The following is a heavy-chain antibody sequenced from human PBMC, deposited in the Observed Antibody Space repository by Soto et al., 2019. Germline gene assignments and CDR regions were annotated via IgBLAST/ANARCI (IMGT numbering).Heavy chain of an antibody. Sequence: QITLTESGPKLVKPTQTLTLTCTFSGISRTNSGVGVSWIRQPPGKALEWLAVIYWDDAKHFSPSQKSRLTITKDTSKNQVVLTMTNMDSVDTATYFCAQMDFDLYGMDVWGQGTTVIVSS. J-gene: IGHJ6*02. CDR1: GISRTNSGVG. CDR3: AQMDFDLYGMDV. D-gene: IGHD3-9*01. V-gene: IGHV2-5*02. CDR2: IYWDDAK.